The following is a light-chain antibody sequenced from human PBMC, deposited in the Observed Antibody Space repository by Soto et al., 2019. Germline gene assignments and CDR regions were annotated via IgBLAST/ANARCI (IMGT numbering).Light chain of an antibody. V-gene: IGLV2-14*01. CDR2: EVS. CDR3: SSLTTRFTYV. CDR1: SSDVGAYNY. Sequence: QSALTQPASVSGSTGQSVAISCSGTSSDVGAYNYVSWYQQHPGKAPKLLLSEVSNRPSGVSDRFFGSKSGNTASLTISGLQAEDEADYYCSSLTTRFTYVSGNGTKVTVL. J-gene: IGLJ1*01.